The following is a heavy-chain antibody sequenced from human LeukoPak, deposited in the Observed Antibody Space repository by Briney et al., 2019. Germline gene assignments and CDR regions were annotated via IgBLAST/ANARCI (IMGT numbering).Heavy chain of an antibody. CDR3: VRGEVGITALDF. D-gene: IGHD3-22*01. CDR2: ISSDGSSA. V-gene: IGHV3-74*01. J-gene: IGHJ4*02. Sequence: PGGSLRLSCAASGFTFCPYWMYWVRQPPGKGLMWVSRISSDGSSATYADFVKGRFTISRDNAKNTLYLQMNSLRAEDTAVYYCVRGEVGITALDFWGQGALVTVSS. CDR1: GFTFCPYW.